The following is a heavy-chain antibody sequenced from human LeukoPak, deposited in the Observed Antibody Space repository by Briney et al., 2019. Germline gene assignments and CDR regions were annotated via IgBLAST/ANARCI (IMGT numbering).Heavy chain of an antibody. V-gene: IGHV6-1*01. CDR3: ARESVAERFDC. D-gene: IGHD1-1*01. CDR2: TYYRSHWVY. Sequence: SQTLSLTCAISGDSVSGNNAAWNWIRQSPWRGLEWLGRTYYRSHWVYDYAGSVKGRITVNPDTSKNQFSLQLKSVIPEDTAVYYCARESVAERFDCWSQGSLVTVSS. CDR1: GDSVSGNNAA. J-gene: IGHJ4*02.